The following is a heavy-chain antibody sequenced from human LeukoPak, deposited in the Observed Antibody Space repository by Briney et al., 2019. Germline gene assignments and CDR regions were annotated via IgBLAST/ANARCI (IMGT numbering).Heavy chain of an antibody. D-gene: IGHD6-6*01. V-gene: IGHV3-23*01. CDR2: ISDSGGNT. CDR1: GFTFNSYA. J-gene: IGHJ4*02. CDR3: ARHRSSWLIDY. Sequence: HAGGSLRLSCAASGFTFNSYAMSWVRQAPWERLQWVSGISDSGGNTYYADSVRGRFTISRDNSKNTLYLQMNSLRAEDTAVYYCARHRSSWLIDYWGQGTLATVSS.